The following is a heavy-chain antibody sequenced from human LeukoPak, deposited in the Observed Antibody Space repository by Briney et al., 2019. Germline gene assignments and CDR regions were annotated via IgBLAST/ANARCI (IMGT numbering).Heavy chain of an antibody. CDR3: ARDPRRVYYDFWSGYTD. Sequence: ASVKVSCKASGYTFTGYYMHWVRQAPGQGLEWMGWINPNSGGTNYAQKFQGRVTMTRDTSISTAYMELSRLRSDDTAVYYCARDPRRVYYDFWSGYTDWDQGTLVTVSS. D-gene: IGHD3-3*01. J-gene: IGHJ4*02. CDR2: INPNSGGT. V-gene: IGHV1-2*02. CDR1: GYTFTGYY.